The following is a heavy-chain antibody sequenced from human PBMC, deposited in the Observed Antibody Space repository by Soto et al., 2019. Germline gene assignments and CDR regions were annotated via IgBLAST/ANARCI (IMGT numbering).Heavy chain of an antibody. CDR2: INHSGST. Sequence: SETLSLTCAVYGGSFSGYYWSWIRQPPGKGLEWIGEINHSGSTNYNPSLKSRVTISVDTSKNQFSLKLGSVTAADTAVYYCARGPLYDYVWGSYRPQYYFDYWGQGTLVTVSS. J-gene: IGHJ4*02. D-gene: IGHD3-16*02. V-gene: IGHV4-34*01. CDR1: GGSFSGYY. CDR3: ARGPLYDYVWGSYRPQYYFDY.